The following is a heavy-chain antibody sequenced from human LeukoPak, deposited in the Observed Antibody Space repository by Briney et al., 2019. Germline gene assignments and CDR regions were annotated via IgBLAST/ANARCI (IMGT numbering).Heavy chain of an antibody. Sequence: SETLSLTCAVYGGSFSGYYWRWIRQPPGKGLEWIGEINHSGSTNYNPSLKSRVTISVDTSKNQFSLKLSSVTAADTAVYYCAREGLAAGMRWFDPWGQGTLVTVSS. D-gene: IGHD6-13*01. V-gene: IGHV4-34*01. CDR2: INHSGST. J-gene: IGHJ5*02. CDR1: GGSFSGYY. CDR3: AREGLAAGMRWFDP.